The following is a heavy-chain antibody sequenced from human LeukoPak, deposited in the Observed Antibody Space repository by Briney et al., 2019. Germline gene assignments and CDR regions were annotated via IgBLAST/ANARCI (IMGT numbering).Heavy chain of an antibody. CDR1: GFIFYNYD. CDR3: AREGSRSDDAFDI. V-gene: IGHV3-20*04. J-gene: IGHJ3*02. CDR2: INWNGITT. Sequence: PGGSLRLSCAASGFIFYNYDMNWVRHVPGKGLEWVSGINWNGITTRYGDSVKGRFTPSRDSAKNSLYLKMNSLRAEDTALYYCAREGSRSDDAFDIWGQGTMVTVSS. D-gene: IGHD1-26*01.